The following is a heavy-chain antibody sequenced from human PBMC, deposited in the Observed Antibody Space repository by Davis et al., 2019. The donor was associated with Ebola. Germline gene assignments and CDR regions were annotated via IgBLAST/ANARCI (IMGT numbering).Heavy chain of an antibody. CDR2: INHSGST. Sequence: MPSETLSLTCAVYGGSFSGYYWSWIRQPPGKGLEWIGEINHSGSTNYNPSLKRRVTISVDTSKNKFSLKLSTVTAADTAVYYCARRVGSSWCWSDPWGQGTLVTVSS. CDR3: ARRVGSSWCWSDP. D-gene: IGHD6-6*01. CDR1: GGSFSGYY. J-gene: IGHJ5*02. V-gene: IGHV4-34*01.